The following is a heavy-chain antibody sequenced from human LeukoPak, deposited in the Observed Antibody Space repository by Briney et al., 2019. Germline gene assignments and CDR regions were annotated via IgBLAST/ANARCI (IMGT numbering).Heavy chain of an antibody. Sequence: PGGSLRLSWAASGFTFSSYGMSWIRQPAGKGLEWIGRIYKSGSTEYNPSLKDRVSMSIDTSKNQFSLNLGSMTAADTAVYYCARDSSTEIRGIIFDYWGQGALVTVSS. CDR1: GFTFSSYG. J-gene: IGHJ4*02. CDR2: IYKSGST. CDR3: ARDSSTEIRGIIFDY. D-gene: IGHD3-10*01. V-gene: IGHV4-4*07.